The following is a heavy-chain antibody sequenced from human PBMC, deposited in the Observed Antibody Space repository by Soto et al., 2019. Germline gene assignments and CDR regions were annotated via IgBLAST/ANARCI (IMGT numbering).Heavy chain of an antibody. CDR1: GFTFSGYW. Sequence: GGSLRLSSAASGFTFSGYWMHWGRQAPGKGLVWVSRINSDGSSTSYADSVKGRFTISRDNAKNTLYLQMNSLRAEDTAVYYCARESHRDYFLAFSGRGTSVTGS. CDR3: ARESHRDYFLAF. J-gene: IGHJ6*02. CDR2: INSDGSST. V-gene: IGHV3-74*01. D-gene: IGHD4-17*01.